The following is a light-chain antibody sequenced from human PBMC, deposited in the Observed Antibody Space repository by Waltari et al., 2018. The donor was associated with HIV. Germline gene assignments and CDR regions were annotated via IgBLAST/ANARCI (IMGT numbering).Light chain of an antibody. J-gene: IGKJ2*04. CDR1: QSISSW. V-gene: IGKV1-5*03. Sequence: DIQMTQSPSTLSASVGDRVTITCRASQSISSWLAWYQQKPGNAPKLLIYKASILESEVPSRFSGSGSGTGFTRTISSLQPDDFATYYCQQYNSYPGSFGQGTKLEIK. CDR2: KAS. CDR3: QQYNSYPGS.